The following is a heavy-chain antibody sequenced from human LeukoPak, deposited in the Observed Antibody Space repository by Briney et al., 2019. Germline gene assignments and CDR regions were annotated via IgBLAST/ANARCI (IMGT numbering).Heavy chain of an antibody. CDR1: GGSISRNY. J-gene: IGHJ3*02. V-gene: IGHV4-59*01. CDR3: ARGLSRSFAFDI. Sequence: SETLSLTCTVCGGSISRNYWSWIRQPPGKGREWIGYIYYGGSNNYNPSLKRRVTISADTSKNQFSLKLRSVTAADTAVYYCARGLSRSFAFDIWGQGTMVTVSS. CDR2: IYYGGSN. D-gene: IGHD2-2*01.